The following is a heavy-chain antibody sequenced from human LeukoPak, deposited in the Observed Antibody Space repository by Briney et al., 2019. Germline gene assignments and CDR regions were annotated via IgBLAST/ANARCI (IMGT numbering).Heavy chain of an antibody. CDR2: ITSGFTA. J-gene: IGHJ4*02. CDR3: AKDYSDSRVGDVFLEY. V-gene: IGHV3-23*01. Sequence: PGGSLRLSCAASGLTFSDYAMSWVRQAPGKGLEWVSGITSGFTAHYADSVKGRFTISRDNFRNTFHLQMNILRAEDTAVYYCAKDYSDSRVGDVFLEYWGQGTLVTVSS. CDR1: GLTFSDYA. D-gene: IGHD1-26*01.